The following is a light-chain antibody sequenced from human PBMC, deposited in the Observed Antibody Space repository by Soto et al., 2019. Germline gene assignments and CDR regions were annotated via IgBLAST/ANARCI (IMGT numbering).Light chain of an antibody. J-gene: IGKJ4*01. CDR1: QSISSY. V-gene: IGKV1-39*01. CDR2: AAS. Sequence: DIQMTPSPSSLSASVGDRVTITCRASQSISSYLNWYQQKPGKAPKLLIYAASTLQSGVPSRFSGSGSGTDFTLTISCLQSEDFATYYCQQYYSYPPTFGGGTRWIS. CDR3: QQYYSYPPT.